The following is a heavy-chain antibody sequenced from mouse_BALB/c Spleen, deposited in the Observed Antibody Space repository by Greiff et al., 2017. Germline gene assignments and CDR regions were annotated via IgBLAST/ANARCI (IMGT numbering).Heavy chain of an antibody. V-gene: IGHV5-17*02. CDR3: ARLGGYYDFAY. Sequence: EVMLVESGGGLVQPGGSRKLSCAASGFTFSSFGMHWVRQAPEKGLEWVAYISSGSSTIYYADTVKGRFTISRDNPKNTLFLQMTSLRSEDTAMYYCARLGGYYDFAYWGQGTLVTVSA. J-gene: IGHJ3*01. CDR2: ISSGSSTI. D-gene: IGHD2-3*01. CDR1: GFTFSSFG.